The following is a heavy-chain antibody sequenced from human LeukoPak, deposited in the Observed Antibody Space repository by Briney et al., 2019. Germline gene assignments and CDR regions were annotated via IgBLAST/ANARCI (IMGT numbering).Heavy chain of an antibody. CDR3: ARTGPNWSGYYMAGWFDP. V-gene: IGHV4-34*01. J-gene: IGHJ5*02. D-gene: IGHD3-3*01. CDR1: GFTVSSNS. CDR2: INHSGST. Sequence: GSLRLSCTVSGFTVSSNSMSWVRQPPGKGLEWIGEINHSGSTNYNPSLKSRVTISVDTSKNQFSLKLSSVTAADTAVYYCARTGPNWSGYYMAGWFDPWGQGTLVTVSS.